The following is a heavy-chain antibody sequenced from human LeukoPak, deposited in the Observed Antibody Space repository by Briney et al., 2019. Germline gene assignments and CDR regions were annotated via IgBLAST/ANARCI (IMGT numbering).Heavy chain of an antibody. J-gene: IGHJ4*02. Sequence: SETLSLTCTVSGGSISSYYWSWIREPPGKGLEWIGYIYYSGSTNYNPSLKSRVTISVDTSKNQFSLKLSSVTAADTAVYYCARGGRVSPLDYWGQGTLVTVSS. D-gene: IGHD1-14*01. CDR3: ARGGRVSPLDY. V-gene: IGHV4-59*01. CDR2: IYYSGST. CDR1: GGSISSYY.